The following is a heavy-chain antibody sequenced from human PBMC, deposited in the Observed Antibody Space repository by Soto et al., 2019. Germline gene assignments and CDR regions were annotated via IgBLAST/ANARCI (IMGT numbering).Heavy chain of an antibody. J-gene: IGHJ6*02. D-gene: IGHD7-27*01. Sequence: QVQLLQSGAEAKKPAASVKVSCKASGYRFTTYGITWVRLAPGQGLEWLGGISTYNGNTDYAQNLQDRVTMTTETSTSTAYMEVTSLTSDDTAVYYCARGLGTNGLDVWGQGTTVTVSS. CDR2: ISTYNGNT. V-gene: IGHV1-18*04. CDR3: ARGLGTNGLDV. CDR1: GYRFTTYG.